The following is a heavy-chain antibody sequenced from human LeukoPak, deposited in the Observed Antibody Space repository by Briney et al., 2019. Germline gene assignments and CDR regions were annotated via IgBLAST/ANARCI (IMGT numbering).Heavy chain of an antibody. Sequence: PGGSLRLSCAASGFTFSSYEMNWVRQAPGKGLEWVANIKQDGSEKYYVDSVKGRFTISRDNAKNSLYLQMNSLRDEDTAVYYCARDLRGYYDIWGQGTLVTVSS. V-gene: IGHV3-7*01. J-gene: IGHJ4*02. CDR1: GFTFSSYE. D-gene: IGHD3-22*01. CDR2: IKQDGSEK. CDR3: ARDLRGYYDI.